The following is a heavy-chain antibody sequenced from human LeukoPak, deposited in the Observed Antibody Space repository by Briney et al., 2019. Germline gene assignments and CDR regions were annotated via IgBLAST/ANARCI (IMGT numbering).Heavy chain of an antibody. Sequence: GGSLRLSCAASGFTFMSYAMSWVRQAPGKGLEWVSSISGSGGNADYADSVKGRFTISRDNSKNSLYLQMNSLRAEDTAVYYCASQITISYYFDYWGQGTLVTVSS. CDR3: ASQITISYYFDY. CDR1: GFTFMSYA. D-gene: IGHD3-10*01. V-gene: IGHV3-23*01. J-gene: IGHJ4*02. CDR2: ISGSGGNA.